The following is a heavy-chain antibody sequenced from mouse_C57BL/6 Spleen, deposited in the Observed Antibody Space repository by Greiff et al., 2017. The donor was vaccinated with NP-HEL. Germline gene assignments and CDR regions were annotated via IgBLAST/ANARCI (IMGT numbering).Heavy chain of an antibody. CDR2: INPSTGGT. D-gene: IGHD2-4*01. CDR1: GYSFTGYY. J-gene: IGHJ1*03. Sequence: EVQLQESGPELVKPGASVKISCKASGYSFTGYYMNWVKQSPEKSLEWIGEINPSTGGTTYNQKFKAKATLTVDKSSSTAYMQLKSLTSEDSAVYYCARSIYDYHWYFDVWGTGTTVTVSS. V-gene: IGHV1-42*01. CDR3: ARSIYDYHWYFDV.